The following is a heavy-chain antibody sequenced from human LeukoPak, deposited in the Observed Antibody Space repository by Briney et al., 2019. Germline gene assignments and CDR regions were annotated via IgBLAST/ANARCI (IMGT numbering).Heavy chain of an antibody. V-gene: IGHV3-48*01. CDR1: GFTFSSYS. J-gene: IGHJ4*02. D-gene: IGHD3-3*02. Sequence: GGSLRLSCAASGFTFSSYSMNWVRQAPGKGLKGVSYISSSSSTIYYADSVRGRFTISRDNAKNSLYLQMNSLRAEDTAVYYCARETGFIFGYFDYWGQGTLVTVSS. CDR2: ISSSSSTI. CDR3: ARETGFIFGYFDY.